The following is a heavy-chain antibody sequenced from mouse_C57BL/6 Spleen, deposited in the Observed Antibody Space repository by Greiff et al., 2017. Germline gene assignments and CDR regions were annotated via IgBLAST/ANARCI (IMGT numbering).Heavy chain of an antibody. D-gene: IGHD2-1*01. CDR3: ARVIRIQIYYGPTGAMDY. CDR2: IYPRSGNT. V-gene: IGHV1-81*01. J-gene: IGHJ4*01. Sequence: QVHVKQSGAELARPGASVKLSCKASGYTFTSYGISWVKQRTGQGLEWIGEIYPRSGNTYYNEKFKGKATLTADKSSSTAYMELRSLTSEDSAVYFCARVIRIQIYYGPTGAMDYWGQGTSVTVSS. CDR1: GYTFTSYG.